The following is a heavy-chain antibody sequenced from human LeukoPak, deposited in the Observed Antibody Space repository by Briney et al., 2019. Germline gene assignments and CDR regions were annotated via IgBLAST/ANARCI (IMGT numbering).Heavy chain of an antibody. Sequence: GRSLRLSCAASGFTFSSYGMHWVRQAPGKGLEWVAVISYDGSNKYYADSVKGRFTISRDNSKNTLYLQMNSLRAEDTAVYYCAKDMGSGYSIDYWGQGTLVTVSS. CDR2: ISYDGSNK. CDR3: AKDMGSGYSIDY. V-gene: IGHV3-30*18. J-gene: IGHJ4*02. CDR1: GFTFSSYG. D-gene: IGHD3-22*01.